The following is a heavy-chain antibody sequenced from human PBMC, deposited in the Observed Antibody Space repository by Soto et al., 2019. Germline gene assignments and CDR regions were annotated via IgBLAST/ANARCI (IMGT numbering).Heavy chain of an antibody. CDR3: ARDIRYSSGWLGY. CDR2: IWYDGSNK. Sequence: QVQLVESGGGVVQPGRSLRLSCAASGFTFSSYGRHWVRQAPGKGLEWVAVIWYDGSNKYYADSVKGRFTISRDNSKNTLYLQMNSLRAEDTAVYYCARDIRYSSGWLGYWGQGTLVTVSS. D-gene: IGHD6-19*01. V-gene: IGHV3-33*01. J-gene: IGHJ4*02. CDR1: GFTFSSYG.